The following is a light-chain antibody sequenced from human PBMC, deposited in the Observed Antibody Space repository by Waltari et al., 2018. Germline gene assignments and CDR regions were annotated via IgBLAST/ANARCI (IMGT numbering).Light chain of an antibody. Sequence: QSALTQPPSVSKSLGQSVTISCPGTSSDIGGYDGLSWYQQHSGTAPRLLIYDVSKRPSGVSDRFSGSKSANTASLTISGLQAEDEADYYCCSYRSGTTYYIFGGGTRLTVL. CDR1: SSDIGGYDG. J-gene: IGLJ2*01. CDR3: CSYRSGTTYYI. V-gene: IGLV2-18*02. CDR2: DVS.